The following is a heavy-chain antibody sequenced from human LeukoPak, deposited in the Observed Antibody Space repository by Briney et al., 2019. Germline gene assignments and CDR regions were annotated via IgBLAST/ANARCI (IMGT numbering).Heavy chain of an antibody. CDR2: IYYSGST. Sequence: SETLSLTCTVSGGSISSYYWSWIRQPPGKGLEWIGYIYYSGSTNYNPSLKSRVTISVDTSKNQFSLKLSPVTAADTAVYYCARGSAVAGTDHYYYYMDVWGKGTTVTISS. J-gene: IGHJ6*03. D-gene: IGHD6-19*01. CDR3: ARGSAVAGTDHYYYYMDV. CDR1: GGSISSYY. V-gene: IGHV4-59*01.